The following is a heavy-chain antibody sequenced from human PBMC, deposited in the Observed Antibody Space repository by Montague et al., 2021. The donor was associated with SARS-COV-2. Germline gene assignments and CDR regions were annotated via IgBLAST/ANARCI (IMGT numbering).Heavy chain of an antibody. Sequence: PELVKPTQTLTLTCTFSGFSLTASGVGVGWIRQPPGKALEWLASIYWDDDKRYSPSLKTRLTITKDTSKSQVVLRMTNVDPVDTATYYCAHSPIERGFWGQGTLVTVSS. CDR3: AHSPIERGF. V-gene: IGHV2-5*02. CDR2: IYWDDDK. CDR1: GFSLTASGVG. J-gene: IGHJ4*02. D-gene: IGHD5-24*01.